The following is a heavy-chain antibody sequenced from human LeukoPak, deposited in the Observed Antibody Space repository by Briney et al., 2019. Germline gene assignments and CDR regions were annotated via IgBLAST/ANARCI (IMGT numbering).Heavy chain of an antibody. J-gene: IGHJ3*02. V-gene: IGHV3-11*06. D-gene: IGHD3-22*01. CDR3: ARVDWMIGAFDI. CDR1: GFTFSDYY. CDR2: ISSSSSYT. Sequence: PGGSLRLSCAASGFTFSDYYMSWIRQAPGKGLEWVSYISSSSSYTNYADSVRGRFTISRGNAKNSLYLQMNSLRDEDTAVYYCARVDWMIGAFDIWGQGTMVTVSS.